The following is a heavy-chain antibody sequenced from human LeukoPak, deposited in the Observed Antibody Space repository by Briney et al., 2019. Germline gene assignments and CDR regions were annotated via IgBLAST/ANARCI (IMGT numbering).Heavy chain of an antibody. CDR3: ARDRSDYSNGWYLGYFFDY. V-gene: IGHV3-30-3*01. D-gene: IGHD6-19*01. CDR1: GFTVSNNY. J-gene: IGHJ4*02. Sequence: GGSLRLSCAASGFTVSNNYMSWVRQAPGKGLEWVAVISYDGSNKYYADSVKGRFTISRDNSKNTLYLQMNNLRAEDTAVYYCARDRSDYSNGWYLGYFFDYWGQGTLVTVSS. CDR2: ISYDGSNK.